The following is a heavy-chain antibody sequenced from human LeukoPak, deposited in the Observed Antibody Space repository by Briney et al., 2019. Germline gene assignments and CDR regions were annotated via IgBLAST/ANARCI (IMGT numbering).Heavy chain of an antibody. CDR2: INAYNGNT. J-gene: IGHJ4*02. CDR1: GYTFNRYG. D-gene: IGHD3-10*01. CDR3: ARAPRVGEFFDY. Sequence: ASVKVSCKASGYTFNRYGITWVRQAPGQGLEWMGWINAYNGNTNYAQRLQGRVAMTTDTSTSTAYMGLMSLRSDDTAVYYCARAPRVGEFFDYWGQGTLVTVSS. V-gene: IGHV1-18*01.